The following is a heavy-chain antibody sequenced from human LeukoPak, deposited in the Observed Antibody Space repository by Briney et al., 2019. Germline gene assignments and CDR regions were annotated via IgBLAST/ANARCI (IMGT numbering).Heavy chain of an antibody. D-gene: IGHD5-18*01. Sequence: SETLSLTCTVSGGSISGYYWSWIRQPPGKGLEWIGYIYYRGSTNYNPSLKSRVTISVDTSRNQFSLRLTSVTAADTAVYYCARFRTAMVTFPLRFDYWGQGTLVTVSS. V-gene: IGHV4-59*12. CDR1: GGSISGYY. CDR3: ARFRTAMVTFPLRFDY. J-gene: IGHJ4*02. CDR2: IYYRGST.